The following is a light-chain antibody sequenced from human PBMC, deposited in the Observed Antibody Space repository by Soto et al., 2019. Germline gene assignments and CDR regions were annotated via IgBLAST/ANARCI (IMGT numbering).Light chain of an antibody. Sequence: QSALTQPASVSGSPGQSITIYCTGTSGDVGGYKFVSWYQQHPGKAPKLMISEVTNRPSGVSDRFSGSKSGNTASLTISGLQAEDEADYYCSSFTSRFTFVFGTGTKVTVL. V-gene: IGLV2-14*01. CDR1: SGDVGGYKF. CDR2: EVT. J-gene: IGLJ1*01. CDR3: SSFTSRFTFV.